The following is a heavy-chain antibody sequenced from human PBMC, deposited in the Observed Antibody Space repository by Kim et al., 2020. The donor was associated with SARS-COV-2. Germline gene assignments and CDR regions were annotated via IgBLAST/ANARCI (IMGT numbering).Heavy chain of an antibody. J-gene: IGHJ3*02. D-gene: IGHD3-10*01. CDR3: ARAWITMVRGVKTPPGAFDI. CDR1: GFTVSSNY. Sequence: GGSLRLSCAASGFTVSSNYMSWVRQAPGKGLEWVSVIYSGGSTYYADSVKGRFTISRDNSKNTLYLQMNSLRAEDTAVYYCARAWITMVRGVKTPPGAFDIWGQGTMVTVSS. CDR2: IYSGGST. V-gene: IGHV3-53*01.